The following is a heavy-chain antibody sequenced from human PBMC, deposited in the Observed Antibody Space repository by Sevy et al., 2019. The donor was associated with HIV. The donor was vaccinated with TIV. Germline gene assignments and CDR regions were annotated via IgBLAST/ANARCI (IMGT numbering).Heavy chain of an antibody. D-gene: IGHD2-2*01. Sequence: ASVKVSCKASGGTFSSYAISWVRQAPGQGLEWMGGIIPILGIANYAQKFQGRVTITEDKSTSTAYMELSSLRSEDTAVYYCARGRGSCSSTSCYLNYYYYMDVWGKGTTVTVSS. CDR3: ARGRGSCSSTSCYLNYYYYMDV. V-gene: IGHV1-69*10. CDR1: GGTFSSYA. J-gene: IGHJ6*03. CDR2: IIPILGIA.